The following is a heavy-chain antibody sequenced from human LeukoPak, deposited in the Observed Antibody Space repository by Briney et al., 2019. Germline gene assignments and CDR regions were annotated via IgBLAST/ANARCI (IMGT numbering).Heavy chain of an antibody. V-gene: IGHV1-3*01. CDR2: INAGNGNT. Sequence: ASVKVSCKASGYTFTSYAMHWVRQAPGQRLEWMGWINAGNGNTKYSQKFQGRVTITRDTSASTAYMELSSLRFEDTAVYYCASPSRGGDRFFDFDYWGQGTLVTVSS. D-gene: IGHD2-21*02. CDR1: GYTFTSYA. CDR3: ASPSRGGDRFFDFDY. J-gene: IGHJ4*02.